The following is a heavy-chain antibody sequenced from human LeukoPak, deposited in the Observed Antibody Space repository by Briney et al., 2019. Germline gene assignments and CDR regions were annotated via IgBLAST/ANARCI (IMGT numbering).Heavy chain of an antibody. J-gene: IGHJ4*02. CDR1: GFTFSSYG. Sequence: GGSLGLSCAASGFTFSSYGMHWVRQAPGKGLEWVAVIWYDGSNKYYADSVKGRFTISRDNSKNTLYLQMNSLRAEDTAVYYCAKASGLLADYWGQGTLVTVSS. CDR3: AKASGLLADY. CDR2: IWYDGSNK. D-gene: IGHD1-26*01. V-gene: IGHV3-33*06.